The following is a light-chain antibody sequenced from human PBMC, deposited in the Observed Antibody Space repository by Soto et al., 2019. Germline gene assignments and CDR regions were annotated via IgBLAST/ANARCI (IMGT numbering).Light chain of an antibody. CDR2: EVT. V-gene: IGLV2-8*01. Sequence: QSALTQPPSASGSPGQSVTISCTGTSTDVGAYNYVSWYQQHPGKAPKLIIYEVTKRPSGVPDRFSGSKSGNTASLTVSGLQAEDEAGYYCCSYAGRSTWDVVFGGGTKLTVL. CDR3: CSYAGRSTWDVV. CDR1: STDVGAYNY. J-gene: IGLJ2*01.